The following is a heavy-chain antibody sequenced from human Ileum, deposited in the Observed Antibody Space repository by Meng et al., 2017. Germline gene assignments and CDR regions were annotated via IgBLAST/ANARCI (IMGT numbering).Heavy chain of an antibody. V-gene: IGHV1-46*01. CDR1: GYIFTNYY. J-gene: IGHJ6*02. Sequence: ASVKVSCNASGYIFTNYYIQWLLQAPGKGLEWMGVINPSGGSTSYALKFQGTVTMNRDTSTTTVYMELSSLRFQDTAVYYCARGVDVVGVVLSATQCPHYYGLDVWGQGTTVTVSS. CDR2: INPSGGST. D-gene: IGHD2-15*01. CDR3: ARGVDVVGVVLSATQCPHYYGLDV.